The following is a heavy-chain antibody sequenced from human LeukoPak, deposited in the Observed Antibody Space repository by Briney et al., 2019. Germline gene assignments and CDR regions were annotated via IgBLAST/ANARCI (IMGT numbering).Heavy chain of an antibody. CDR2: IYHSGST. J-gene: IGHJ5*02. D-gene: IGHD3-22*01. V-gene: IGHV4-38-2*02. Sequence: SETLSLTCTVSGYSISSGYYWGWIRQPPGKGLEWIARIYHSGSTYYNSSLKSRVTMSVDTSKNQFSLKLSSVTAADTAVYYCAREPYYYESSGSTAPWGQGTLVTVSS. CDR1: GYSISSGYY. CDR3: AREPYYYESSGSTAP.